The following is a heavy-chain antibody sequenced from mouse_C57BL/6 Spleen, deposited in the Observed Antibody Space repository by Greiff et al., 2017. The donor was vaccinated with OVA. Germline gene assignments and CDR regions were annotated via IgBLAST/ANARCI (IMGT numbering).Heavy chain of an antibody. CDR3: ARGTTVVARAMDY. D-gene: IGHD1-1*01. J-gene: IGHJ4*01. CDR2: ISSGSSTI. CDR1: GFTFSDYG. Sequence: DVKLVESGGGLVKPGGSLKLSCAASGFTFSDYGMHWVRQAPEKGLEWVAYISSGSSTIDYADTVKGRFTISRDNAKNTLFLQMTSLRSEDTAMYYCARGTTVVARAMDYWGQGTSVTVSS. V-gene: IGHV5-17*01.